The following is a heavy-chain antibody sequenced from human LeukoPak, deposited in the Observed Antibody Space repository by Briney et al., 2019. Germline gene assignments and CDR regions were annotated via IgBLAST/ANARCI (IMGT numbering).Heavy chain of an antibody. CDR2: GYYNGSA. D-gene: IGHD3-16*01. Sequence: SETLSLTCTVSGGSIRSCCWSWVRKPPGTGLERIGSGYYNGSANSNPSLTRRVPITVDASMNKISLTLSFVTAADAADTSRARDPGGDWFDPWGQGTLVTVSS. J-gene: IGHJ5*02. V-gene: IGHV4-59*01. CDR3: ARDPGGDWFDP. CDR1: GGSIRSCC.